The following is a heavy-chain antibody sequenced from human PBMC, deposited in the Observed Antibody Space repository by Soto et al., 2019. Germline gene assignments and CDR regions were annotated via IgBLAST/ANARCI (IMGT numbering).Heavy chain of an antibody. CDR1: GFTFSSYA. J-gene: IGHJ6*02. D-gene: IGHD2-15*01. Sequence: GGSLRLSCAASGFTFSSYAMHWVRQAPGKGLEWVAVISYDGSNKYYADSVKGRFTISRDNSKNTLYLQMNSLRAEDTAVYYCARGGYCSGGSCFNYYYGMDVWGQGTTVTVSS. CDR3: ARGGYCSGGSCFNYYYGMDV. CDR2: ISYDGSNK. V-gene: IGHV3-30-3*01.